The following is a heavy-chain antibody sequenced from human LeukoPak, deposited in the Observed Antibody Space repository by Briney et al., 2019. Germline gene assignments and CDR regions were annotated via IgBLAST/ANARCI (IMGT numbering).Heavy chain of an antibody. CDR2: INPSGGST. V-gene: IGHV1-46*01. J-gene: IGHJ4*02. Sequence: ASVKVSCKASGYTFTSYGISWVRQAPGQGLEWMGIINPSGGSTSYAQKFQGRVTMTRDTSTSTVYMELSSLRSEDTAVYYCARDRHDEHRPLDYWGQGTLVTVSS. CDR1: GYTFTSYG. D-gene: IGHD1/OR15-1a*01. CDR3: ARDRHDEHRPLDY.